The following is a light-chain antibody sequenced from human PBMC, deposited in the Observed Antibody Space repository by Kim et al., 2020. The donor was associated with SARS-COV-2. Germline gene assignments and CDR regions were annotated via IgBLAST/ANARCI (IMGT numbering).Light chain of an antibody. CDR1: QGISTY. Sequence: SASVGDRVTITCRASQGISTYLAWYQQTPGKAPKLLIYAASTLQTGVPSRLSGSGSGTEFTLTISSLQPEDFATYYCQQLNTYPYTFGQGTKLEI. CDR2: AAS. J-gene: IGKJ2*01. V-gene: IGKV1-9*01. CDR3: QQLNTYPYT.